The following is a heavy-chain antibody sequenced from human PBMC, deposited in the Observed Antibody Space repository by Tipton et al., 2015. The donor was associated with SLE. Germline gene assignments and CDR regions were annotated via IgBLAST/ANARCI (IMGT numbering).Heavy chain of an antibody. CDR1: GGSFSGYY. Sequence: LRLSCAVYGGSFSGYYWSWIRQPPGKGLEWIGEINHSGSTNYNPSLKSRVTISVDTSKNQFSLKLSSVTAADTAVYYCARGPTAAAGFDYWGQGTLVTVSS. V-gene: IGHV4-34*01. D-gene: IGHD6-13*01. J-gene: IGHJ4*02. CDR3: ARGPTAAAGFDY. CDR2: INHSGST.